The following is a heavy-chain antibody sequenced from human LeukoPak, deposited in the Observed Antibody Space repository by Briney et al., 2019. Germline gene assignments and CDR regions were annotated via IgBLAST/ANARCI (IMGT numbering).Heavy chain of an antibody. CDR2: IYYSGST. J-gene: IGHJ3*02. CDR3: ARVGPRYFDWLGSPDAFDI. D-gene: IGHD3-9*01. CDR1: GGSISSYY. Sequence: SETLSLTCTVSGGSISSYYWSWIRQPPGKGLEWIGDIYYSGSTNYNPSLKSRFIISVDTSKNQFSLKLSSVTAADTAVYYCARVGPRYFDWLGSPDAFDIWGKETMVTVSS. V-gene: IGHV4-59*01.